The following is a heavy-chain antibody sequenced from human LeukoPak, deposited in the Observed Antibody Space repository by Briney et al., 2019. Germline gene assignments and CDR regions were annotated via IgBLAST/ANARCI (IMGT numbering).Heavy chain of an antibody. Sequence: PSETLSLTCTVSGGSISSSSYYWGWIRQPPGKGLEWIVTFYYSGSTYYNPSLKSRVTISVDTSKNQFSLKLSSVTAADTAVYYCARVSDNGYSSGSGDYWGQGTLVTVSS. V-gene: IGHV4-39*07. CDR2: FYYSGST. CDR1: GGSISSSSYY. CDR3: ARVSDNGYSSGSGDY. D-gene: IGHD5-18*01. J-gene: IGHJ4*02.